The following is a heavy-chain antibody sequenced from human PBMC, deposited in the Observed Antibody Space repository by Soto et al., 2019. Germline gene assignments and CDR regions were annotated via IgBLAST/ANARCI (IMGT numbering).Heavy chain of an antibody. CDR1: GFTFSSYA. Sequence: QVQLVESGGGVVQPGRSLRLSCAASGFTFSSYAMHWVRQAPGKGLEWVAVISYDGSNKYYADSVKGRFTISRDNSKNTLYLQMNSLRAEDTAVYYCARTPSAYYYDSSGYDDDVDYWGQGTLVTVSS. D-gene: IGHD3-22*01. J-gene: IGHJ4*02. CDR2: ISYDGSNK. V-gene: IGHV3-30-3*01. CDR3: ARTPSAYYYDSSGYDDDVDY.